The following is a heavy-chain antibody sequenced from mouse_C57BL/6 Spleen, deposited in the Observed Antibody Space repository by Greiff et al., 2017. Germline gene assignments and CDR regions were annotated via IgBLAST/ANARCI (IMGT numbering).Heavy chain of an antibody. J-gene: IGHJ4*01. CDR1: GFTFSNYW. CDR3: PRQLRPTYYAMDY. CDR2: IRLKSDNYAT. V-gene: IGHV6-3*01. D-gene: IGHD3-2*02. Sequence: EVKLEESGGGLVQPGGSMKLSCVASGFTFSNYWMNWVRQSPEKGLEWVAQIRLKSDNYATHYAESVKGRFTISRDDSKSSVYLQMNNLRAEDTGIYYSPRQLRPTYYAMDYWGQGTSVTVSS.